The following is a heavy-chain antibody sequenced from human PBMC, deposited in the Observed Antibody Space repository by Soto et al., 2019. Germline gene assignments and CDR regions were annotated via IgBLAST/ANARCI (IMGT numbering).Heavy chain of an antibody. CDR1: GFTVSHYY. J-gene: IGHJ3*01. Sequence: PGGSLRLSCATSGFTVSHYYMTWVRQAPGKGLESVSVIYSGDSTYYADSVKGRFTISRDKSKKMLYLQMNNLRAEDTAVYYCAATYERPPLNAFNFWGQGTMVTVSS. V-gene: IGHV3-53*01. CDR2: IYSGDST. D-gene: IGHD3-22*01. CDR3: AATYERPPLNAFNF.